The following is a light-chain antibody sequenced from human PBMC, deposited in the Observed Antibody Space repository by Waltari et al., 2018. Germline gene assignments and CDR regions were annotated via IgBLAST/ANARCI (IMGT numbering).Light chain of an antibody. CDR1: TSNLGHNR. Sequence: QSILAQSPSASGAPGQSVTLSCSGDTSNLGHNRVSWYQQLPGMAPKVLIYRNDQRTSGVPDRFSASKSDASASASLTISGLQPGDEGDYFCAAWDDSLNGVVFGGGTKLTVL. CDR2: RND. V-gene: IGLV1-44*01. CDR3: AAWDDSLNGVV. J-gene: IGLJ2*01.